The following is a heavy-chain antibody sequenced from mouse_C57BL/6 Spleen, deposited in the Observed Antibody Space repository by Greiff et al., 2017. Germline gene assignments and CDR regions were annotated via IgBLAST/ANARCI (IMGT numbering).Heavy chain of an antibody. CDR3: ARLYYDYEYWYFDV. CDR2: IRNKANGYTT. Sequence: EVKLQESGGGLVQPGGSLSLSCAASGFTFTDYYMSWVRQPPGKALEWLGFIRNKANGYTTEYSASVKGRFTISRDNSQSILYLQMNALRAEDSATYYCARLYYDYEYWYFDVWGTGTTVTVSS. CDR1: GFTFTDYY. D-gene: IGHD2-4*01. J-gene: IGHJ1*03. V-gene: IGHV7-3*01.